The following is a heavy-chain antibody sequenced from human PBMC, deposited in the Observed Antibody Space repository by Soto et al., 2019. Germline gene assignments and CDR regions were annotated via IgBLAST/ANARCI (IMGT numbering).Heavy chain of an antibody. J-gene: IGHJ4*02. Sequence: QITLKESGPTLVRPTQTLTLTCAFSGFSLSTSGVGVGWIRQPPGKALEWLAVIYWDDSKHCSPSLRSRLTITKDTSKNQVVLTMTNMDPMDTGTYYCAHKGPEDWPLDYWGQGTLVTVSS. CDR1: GFSLSTSGVG. CDR2: IYWDDSK. CDR3: AHKGPEDWPLDY. D-gene: IGHD3-9*01. V-gene: IGHV2-5*02.